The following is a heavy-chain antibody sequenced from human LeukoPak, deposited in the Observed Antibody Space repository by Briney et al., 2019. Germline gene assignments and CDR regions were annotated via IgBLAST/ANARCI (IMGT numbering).Heavy chain of an antibody. D-gene: IGHD2-21*01. Sequence: PGGSLRLSRAASGFTVSDKYMSWVRQAPGEGLEWVSLIYSGGDTFYADSVKGRFTISRDNSKNTLYLQMTSLRAEDTAVYYCARDSNSFPNYFDYGGQGTLVTVSS. CDR1: GFTVSDKY. CDR2: IYSGGDT. V-gene: IGHV3-53*01. CDR3: ARDSNSFPNYFDY. J-gene: IGHJ4*02.